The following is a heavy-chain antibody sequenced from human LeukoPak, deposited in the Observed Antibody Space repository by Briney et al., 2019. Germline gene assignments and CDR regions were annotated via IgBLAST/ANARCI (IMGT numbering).Heavy chain of an antibody. CDR2: IYSGGST. J-gene: IGHJ6*03. V-gene: IGHV3-53*01. D-gene: IGHD6-13*01. Sequence: GGSLRLSCAASGFTVSSNYMSWVRQAPGKGLEWVSVIYSGGSTYYADSVKGRFTISRDNSKNTLYLQMNSLRAEDTAVYYCARDLPYVAAATHYYYYYYMDVWGKGTTVTVSS. CDR3: ARDLPYVAAATHYYYYYYMDV. CDR1: GFTVSSNY.